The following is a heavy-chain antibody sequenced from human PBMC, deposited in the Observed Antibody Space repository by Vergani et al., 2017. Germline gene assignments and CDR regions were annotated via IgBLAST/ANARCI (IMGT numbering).Heavy chain of an antibody. V-gene: IGHV3-23*01. J-gene: IGHJ4*02. Sequence: EVQLLESGGGLVQPGGSLRLSCAASGFTFSSYAMSWVRQAPGKGLEWVSAISGSGGSTYYADSVKGRFTISRDNSKNTLYLQMNSLRAEDTAVYYCALIRNQYYYDSSGYYLFDYWGQGTLVTVSS. D-gene: IGHD3-22*01. CDR2: ISGSGGST. CDR1: GFTFSSYA. CDR3: ALIRNQYYYDSSGYYLFDY.